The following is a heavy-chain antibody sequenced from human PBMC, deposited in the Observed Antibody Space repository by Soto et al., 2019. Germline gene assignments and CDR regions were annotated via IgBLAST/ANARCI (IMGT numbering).Heavy chain of an antibody. V-gene: IGHV4-61*01. J-gene: IGHJ4*02. D-gene: IGHD2-21*02. CDR2: IYYSGST. CDR3: ARGPVVTPFVDY. CDR1: GGSVTSGNYY. Sequence: PSETLSLTCTVSGGSVTSGNYYWSWIRQPPGKGLEWIGHIYYSGSTNHNPSLKSRVTISVDASKNQFSLKLSSVTAADTAIYYCARGPVVTPFVDYWGQGTLVTVSS.